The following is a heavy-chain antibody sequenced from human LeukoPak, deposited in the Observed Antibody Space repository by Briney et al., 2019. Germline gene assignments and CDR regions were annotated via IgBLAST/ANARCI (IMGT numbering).Heavy chain of an antibody. CDR3: ARVGDYGDYGFDY. Sequence: GGSLRLSCAASGFTFDDYAMHWVRQGPGKGLEWVSGITWNSGSIGYADSVGGRFIISRDNAKNSLYLQMNSLRAEDTAVYYCARVGDYGDYGFDYWGQGTLVTVSS. CDR2: ITWNSGSI. D-gene: IGHD4-17*01. J-gene: IGHJ4*02. V-gene: IGHV3-9*01. CDR1: GFTFDDYA.